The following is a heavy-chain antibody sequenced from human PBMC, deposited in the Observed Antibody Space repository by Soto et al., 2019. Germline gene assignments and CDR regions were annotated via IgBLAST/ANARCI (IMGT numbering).Heavy chain of an antibody. D-gene: IGHD6-19*01. J-gene: IGHJ4*02. CDR2: ISSSSSTI. V-gene: IGHV3-48*01. CDR3: ARSSQWLVGGLDY. CDR1: GFTFSSYN. Sequence: GGSLRLSCAASGFTFSSYNMNWVRQAPGKGLEWVSYISSSSSTIYYADSVKGRFTISRDNAKNSLYLQMNSLRAEDTAVYYCARSSQWLVGGLDYWGQGTLVTVSS.